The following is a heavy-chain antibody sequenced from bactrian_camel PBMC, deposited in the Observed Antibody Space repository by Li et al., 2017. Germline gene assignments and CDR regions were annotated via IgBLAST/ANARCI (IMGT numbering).Heavy chain of an antibody. CDR2: ISTDGKIT. CDR1: AFTFSMYY. Sequence: HVQLVESGGGLVQPGGSLRLSCAASAFTFSMYYMTWVRQAPGKGLEWLSSISTDGKITWTADSVKGRFTISRDNAKNTMYLQMNSLKSEDTAPYYCATDLGGSWYWYKYWGQGTQVTVS. D-gene: IGHD6*01. J-gene: IGHJ4*01. CDR3: ATDLGGSWYWYKY. V-gene: IGHV3-2*01.